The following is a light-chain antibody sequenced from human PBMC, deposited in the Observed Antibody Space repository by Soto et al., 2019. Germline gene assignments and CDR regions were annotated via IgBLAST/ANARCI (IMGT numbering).Light chain of an antibody. V-gene: IGLV2-23*01. CDR1: SSDVGSYNL. Sequence: QSALTQPASVSGSPGQSITISCTGTSSDVGSYNLVSWYQQHPGKAPKLMIYEGSKRPSGVSNRFSGSKSGNTASLTISGLQAEDEDDYDCCSYAGSSPFRVFGTGTKRTVL. J-gene: IGLJ1*01. CDR3: CSYAGSSPFRV. CDR2: EGS.